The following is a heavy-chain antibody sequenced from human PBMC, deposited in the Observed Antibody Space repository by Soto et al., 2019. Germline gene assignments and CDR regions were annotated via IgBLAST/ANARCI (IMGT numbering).Heavy chain of an antibody. J-gene: IGHJ4*02. V-gene: IGHV1-2*04. CDR1: GYTFTGYY. CDR2: INPNSGGT. D-gene: IGHD2-8*01. Sequence: GASVKVSCKASGYTFTGYYMHWVRQAPGQGLEWMGWINPNSGGTNYAQKFQGWVTMTRDTSISTAYMELSRLRSDDTAVYYCARGPLMVYASGFYYFDYWGQGTLVTVSS. CDR3: ARGPLMVYASGFYYFDY.